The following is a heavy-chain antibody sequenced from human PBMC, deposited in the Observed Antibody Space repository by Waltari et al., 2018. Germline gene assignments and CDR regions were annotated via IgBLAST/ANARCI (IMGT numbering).Heavy chain of an antibody. CDR1: GSSFSSLD. V-gene: IGHV3-21*01. Sequence: EVQLVESGGGVVNPGRSMSLSCAASGSSFSSLDITWVRQAPGRGLEWVASISGSGRSYIFYTDSGKGRFTISRDNAKNSLFLQMNSLRAEDTAVYYCTRDLYGSGGDYFDPWGQGTLVTVSS. CDR2: ISGSGRSYI. J-gene: IGHJ4*02. D-gene: IGHD6-19*01. CDR3: TRDLYGSGGDYFDP.